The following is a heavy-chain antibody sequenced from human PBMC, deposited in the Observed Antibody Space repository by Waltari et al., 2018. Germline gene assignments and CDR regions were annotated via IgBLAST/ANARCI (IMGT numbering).Heavy chain of an antibody. CDR2: IYYSGST. J-gene: IGHJ6*02. V-gene: IGHV4-59*01. CDR3: ARVGGYSGYALMDV. D-gene: IGHD5-12*01. Sequence: QVQLQESGPGLVKPSETLSLTCTVPGGSISSYYWSWIRQPPGKGLEWIGYIYYSGSTNYNPSLKSRVTISADTSKNQFSLKLSSVTAADTAVYYCARVGGYSGYALMDVWGQGTTVTVSS. CDR1: GGSISSYY.